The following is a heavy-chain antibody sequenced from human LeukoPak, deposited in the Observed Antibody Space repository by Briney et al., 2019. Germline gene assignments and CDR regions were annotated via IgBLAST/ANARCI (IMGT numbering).Heavy chain of an antibody. Sequence: GGSLRLSCAASGFTFSDYYMSWIRQAPGKGLEWVSYISSSGSTIYYADSVEGRFTISRDNAKNSLYLQMNSLRAEDTAVYYCASLYYYDSSGYSDYWGQGTLVTVSS. CDR1: GFTFSDYY. D-gene: IGHD3-22*01. V-gene: IGHV3-11*01. CDR3: ASLYYYDSSGYSDY. J-gene: IGHJ4*02. CDR2: ISSSGSTI.